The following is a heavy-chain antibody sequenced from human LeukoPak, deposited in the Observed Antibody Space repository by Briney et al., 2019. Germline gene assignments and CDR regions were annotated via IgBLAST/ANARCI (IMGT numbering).Heavy chain of an antibody. D-gene: IGHD5-18*01. CDR2: IDTDGSST. Sequence: GGSLRLSCAASGFTFSSYWMFWVRQAPGKGLVWVSRIDTDGSSTLYADSVRGRYTISRDNAKNTLYLQMNSLRAEDTAVYYCARTNIGYSYARDWGQGTLVTVSS. CDR3: ARTNIGYSYARD. J-gene: IGHJ4*02. V-gene: IGHV3-74*01. CDR1: GFTFSSYW.